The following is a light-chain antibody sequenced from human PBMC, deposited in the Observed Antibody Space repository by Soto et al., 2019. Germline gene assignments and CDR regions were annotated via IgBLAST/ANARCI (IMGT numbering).Light chain of an antibody. CDR1: SGDVGGYYY. Sequence: QSVLTQPASVSGSPGQSLTISCTGTSGDVGGYYYVSRYQQLPGKAPKLMISEVSNRPSGFSNRFSGSKSGNTASLTISGLQAEDEADYYCISYTAGGTIFGTGTKV. CDR2: EVS. CDR3: ISYTAGGTI. J-gene: IGLJ1*01. V-gene: IGLV2-14*01.